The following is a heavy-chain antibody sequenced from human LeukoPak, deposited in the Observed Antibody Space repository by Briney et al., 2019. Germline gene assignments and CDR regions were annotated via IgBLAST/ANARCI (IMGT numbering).Heavy chain of an antibody. CDR3: AREGAAAAGASFDY. V-gene: IGHV3-21*01. J-gene: IGHJ4*02. CDR1: GFTFSSYS. D-gene: IGHD6-13*01. CDR2: ISSSSSYI. Sequence: PGGSLRLSCAASGFTFSSYSMNWVRQAPGKGLEWVSSISSSSSYIYYADSVKGRFTISRDNAKNSLYLQMNSLRAEDTAVYYCAREGAAAAGASFDYWGQGTLVTVSS.